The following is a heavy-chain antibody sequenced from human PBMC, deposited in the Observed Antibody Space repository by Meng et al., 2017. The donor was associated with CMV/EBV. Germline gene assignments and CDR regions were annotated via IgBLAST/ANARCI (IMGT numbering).Heavy chain of an antibody. V-gene: IGHV1-69*10. D-gene: IGHD2-2*01. CDR3: ALGGMVPAAEYGMDV. Sequence: SVKVSCKASVGTFSSYAISWVRQAPGQGLEWMGGIIPILGIANYAQKFQGRVTITADKSTSTAYMELSSLRSEDTAVYYCALGGMVPAAEYGMDVWGQGTTVTVSS. CDR1: VGTFSSYA. CDR2: IIPILGIA. J-gene: IGHJ6*02.